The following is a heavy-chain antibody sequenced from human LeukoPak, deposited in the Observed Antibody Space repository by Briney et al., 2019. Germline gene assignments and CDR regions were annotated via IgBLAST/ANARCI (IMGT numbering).Heavy chain of an antibody. CDR3: AKDPVEWFGEYFDY. J-gene: IGHJ4*02. CDR1: GFTFSNAW. D-gene: IGHD3-10*01. Sequence: GGSLRLSCATSGFTFSNAWMNWVRQAPGKGLEWVSAISGSGGSTYYADSVKGRFTISRDNSKNTLYLQMNSLRAEDTAVYYCAKDPVEWFGEYFDYWGQGTLVTVSS. CDR2: ISGSGGST. V-gene: IGHV3-23*01.